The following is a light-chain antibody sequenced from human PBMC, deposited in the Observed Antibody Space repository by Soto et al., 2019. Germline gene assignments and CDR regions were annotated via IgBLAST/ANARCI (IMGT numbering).Light chain of an antibody. V-gene: IGKV1-6*01. CDR3: LQDNTYPWT. Sequence: AIQMTQSPSSLSASVGDRVTITCRASQGIRSDLGWYQQKPGKAAKLLIYAAYSLQSGVPSRFSGSGSGTDFTLTITSLLPEDFATYYCLQDNTYPWTFGQGTKVEIK. CDR1: QGIRSD. CDR2: AAY. J-gene: IGKJ1*01.